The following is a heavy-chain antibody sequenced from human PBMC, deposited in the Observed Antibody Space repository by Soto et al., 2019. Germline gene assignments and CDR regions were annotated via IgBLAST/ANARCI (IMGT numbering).Heavy chain of an antibody. V-gene: IGHV3-9*01. Sequence: EVQLVESGGGLVQPGRSLRLSCAASGFTFDDYAMHWVRQAPGKGLEWVSGISWNSGSIGYADSVKGRFTISRDNAKNSLYLQMNSLRAEDTALYYCAKDERYCSSTSCYAPYFQHWGQGTLVTVSS. CDR3: AKDERYCSSTSCYAPYFQH. J-gene: IGHJ1*01. CDR1: GFTFDDYA. D-gene: IGHD2-2*01. CDR2: ISWNSGSI.